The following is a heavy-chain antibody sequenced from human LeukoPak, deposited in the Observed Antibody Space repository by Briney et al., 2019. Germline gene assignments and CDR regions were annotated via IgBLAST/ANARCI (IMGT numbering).Heavy chain of an antibody. D-gene: IGHD6-19*01. CDR3: ARDQWLHNQYYYYMDV. J-gene: IGHJ6*03. V-gene: IGHV1-46*01. CDR1: GYTFTGYY. CDR2: INPSGGST. Sequence: ASVKVSCKASGYTFTGYYIHWVRQAPGQGLEWMGIINPSGGSTSYAQKFQGRVTMTRDMSTSTVYMELSSLRSEDTAVYYCARDQWLHNQYYYYMDVWGKGTTVTVSS.